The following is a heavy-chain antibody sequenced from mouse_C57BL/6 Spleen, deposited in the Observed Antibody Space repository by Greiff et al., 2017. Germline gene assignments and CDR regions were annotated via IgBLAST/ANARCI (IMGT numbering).Heavy chain of an antibody. CDR3: ARELRLSY. Sequence: QVHVKQPGAELVKPGASVKLSCKASGYTFTSYWMHWVKQRPGQGLEWIGMIHPNSGSTNYNEKFKSKATLTVDKSSSTAYMQLSSLTSEDSAVYYCARELRLSYWGQGTTLTVSS. J-gene: IGHJ2*01. V-gene: IGHV1-64*01. CDR1: GYTFTSYW. CDR2: IHPNSGST. D-gene: IGHD3-2*02.